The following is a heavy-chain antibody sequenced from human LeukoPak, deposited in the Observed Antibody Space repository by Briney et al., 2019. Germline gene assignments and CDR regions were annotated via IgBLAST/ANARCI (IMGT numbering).Heavy chain of an antibody. CDR2: IYYSGSS. V-gene: IGHV4-39*01. J-gene: IGHJ3*02. CDR3: ARHRYYYDSSGYYLNDAFDI. D-gene: IGHD3-22*01. Sequence: SETLSLTCSVSGGSISSSSSYWGWIRQPPGKGLEWIGSIYYSGSSFDNPALKSRVTISVDTSKNQFSLKLSSVTAADTAVYYCARHRYYYDSSGYYLNDAFDIWGQGTMVTVSS. CDR1: GGSISSSSSY.